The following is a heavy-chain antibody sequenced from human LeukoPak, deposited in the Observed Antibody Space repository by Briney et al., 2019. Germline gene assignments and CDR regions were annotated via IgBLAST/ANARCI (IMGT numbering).Heavy chain of an antibody. Sequence: GGSLRLSCAASGFTFSSYAMSWVRQAPGKGLEWVSAISGSGGSTYYADSVKGRFTISRDNSKNTLYLQMNSLRAEDTAVYHCAKSDIVVVPAAMRDYWGQGTLVTVSS. D-gene: IGHD2-2*01. J-gene: IGHJ4*02. CDR3: AKSDIVVVPAAMRDY. V-gene: IGHV3-23*01. CDR1: GFTFSSYA. CDR2: ISGSGGST.